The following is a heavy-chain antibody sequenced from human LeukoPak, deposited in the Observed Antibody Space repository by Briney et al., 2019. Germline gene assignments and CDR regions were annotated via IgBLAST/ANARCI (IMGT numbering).Heavy chain of an antibody. J-gene: IGHJ4*02. CDR3: ARTMWGFDY. Sequence: GGSLTLSCASSGFAFSDYEMNWVRQAPGKGLEWVSYISSSGSIIYYADSVKGRFTISRDNAKRSLFLQMNSLRVEDTAVYYCARTMWGFDYWGKKPLVTVSS. CDR1: GFAFSDYE. V-gene: IGHV3-48*03. CDR2: ISSSGSII. D-gene: IGHD3-10*02.